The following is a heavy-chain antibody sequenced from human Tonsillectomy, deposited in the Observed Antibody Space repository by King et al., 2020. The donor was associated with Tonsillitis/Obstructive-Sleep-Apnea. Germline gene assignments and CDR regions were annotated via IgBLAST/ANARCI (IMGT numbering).Heavy chain of an antibody. Sequence: QLVQSGAEVKKPGASLRIACKGSGYSFSNYWIGWVRQMPGKGLEWMGIIYPGDSDTRYSPSFQGQVTISADKSISTTYLHWSSLAASDSAMYYCARPMATAGSSNWHFDLWGRGTLVTVSS. V-gene: IGHV5-51*01. D-gene: IGHD6-13*01. CDR1: GYSFSNYW. CDR2: IYPGDSDT. J-gene: IGHJ2*01. CDR3: ARPMATAGSSNWHFDL.